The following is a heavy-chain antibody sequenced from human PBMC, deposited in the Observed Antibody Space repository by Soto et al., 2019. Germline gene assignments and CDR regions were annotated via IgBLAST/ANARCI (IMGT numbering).Heavy chain of an antibody. CDR1: GGTFSSYA. J-gene: IGHJ2*01. CDR2: IIPIFGTA. V-gene: IGHV1-69*13. CDR3: ASVYGMVLSSGPRYFDL. Sequence: GASVKVSCKASGGTFSSYAISWVRQVPGQGLEWMGGIIPIFGTANYAQKFQGRVTITADESTSTAYMELSSLRSEDTAVYYCASVYGMVLSSGPRYFDLWGRGTLVTVSS. D-gene: IGHD2-8*01.